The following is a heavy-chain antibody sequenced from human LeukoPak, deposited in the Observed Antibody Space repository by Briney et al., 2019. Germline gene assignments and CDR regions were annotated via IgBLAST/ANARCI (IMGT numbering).Heavy chain of an antibody. CDR1: GYSFTNYW. V-gene: IGHV5-51*01. J-gene: IGHJ5*02. Sequence: GESLKISCKGSGYSFTNYWIGWVRQMPGKGLEWMGIIYPGDSDTRYSPSFQGQVTISADKSISTAYLQWSSLKASDTAMYYCARMAGSYGYPATGWFDPWGQGTLVTVSS. D-gene: IGHD5-18*01. CDR3: ARMAGSYGYPATGWFDP. CDR2: IYPGDSDT.